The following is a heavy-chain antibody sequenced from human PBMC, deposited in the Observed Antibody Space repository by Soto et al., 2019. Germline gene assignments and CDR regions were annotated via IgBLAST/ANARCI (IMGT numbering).Heavy chain of an antibody. Sequence: SETLSLTCTVSGGSISSYYWSWIRQPPGKGLEWIGYIYYSGSTNYNPSLKSRVTISVDTSKNQFSLKLSSVTAADTAVYYCARGPITGDTLLYYFDYWVQGTLVTVSS. CDR3: ARGPITGDTLLYYFDY. CDR1: GGSISSYY. J-gene: IGHJ4*02. V-gene: IGHV4-59*01. D-gene: IGHD7-27*01. CDR2: IYYSGST.